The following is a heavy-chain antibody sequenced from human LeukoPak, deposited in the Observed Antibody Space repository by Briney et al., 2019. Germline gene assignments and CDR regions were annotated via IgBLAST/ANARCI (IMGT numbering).Heavy chain of an antibody. Sequence: QPGGSLRLSCAASGFTFRTYAMNWVRQAPGKGLEWVSAISSSSDSTLYADSVKGRFTISRDNSKNTLYLQMNSLRAEDTAVYYCAKEMATIRAFDFWGQGTMVTVSS. CDR3: AKEMATIRAFDF. CDR1: GFTFRTYA. D-gene: IGHD5-24*01. CDR2: ISSSSDST. J-gene: IGHJ3*01. V-gene: IGHV3-23*01.